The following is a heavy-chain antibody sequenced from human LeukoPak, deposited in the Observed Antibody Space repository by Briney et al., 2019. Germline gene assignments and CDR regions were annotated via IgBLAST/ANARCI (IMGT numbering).Heavy chain of an antibody. Sequence: SETLSLTCAVYGGSFSGYYWSWMRQPPGKGLEGIGEINHRGSTNHNPSLKSRVTISRDTSKTQFSLKLSSVTAAATAVYYCARSSYHDFWSGYSQLYCYYMDVWGKGTTVTVSS. D-gene: IGHD3-3*01. CDR2: INHRGST. CDR1: GGSFSGYY. J-gene: IGHJ6*03. CDR3: ARSSYHDFWSGYSQLYCYYMDV. V-gene: IGHV4-34*01.